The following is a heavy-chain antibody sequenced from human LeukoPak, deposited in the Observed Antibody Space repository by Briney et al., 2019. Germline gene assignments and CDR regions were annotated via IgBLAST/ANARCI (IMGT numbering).Heavy chain of an antibody. D-gene: IGHD3-10*01. CDR3: AKSNGYGLVDI. V-gene: IGHV4-34*12. J-gene: IGHJ3*02. CDR1: GGSFSGYY. CDR2: IFYSGST. Sequence: SETLSRTCAVYGGSFSGYYWSWIRQPPGKGLEWIGNIFYSGSTYYSPSLKSRVTISLDTSRNQFSLKLTSVTAADTAVYYCAKSNGYGLVDIWGQGTMVTVSS.